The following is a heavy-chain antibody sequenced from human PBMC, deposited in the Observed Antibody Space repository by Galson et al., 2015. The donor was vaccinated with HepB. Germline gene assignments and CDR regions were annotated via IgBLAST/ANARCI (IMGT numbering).Heavy chain of an antibody. V-gene: IGHV4-4*07. CDR1: GGSISSYY. D-gene: IGHD3-10*01. Sequence: SETLSLTCTVSGGSISSYYWTWTRQPAGKGLEWIGRIYTSETTNYSPSLKSRVTMSVDTSKNQFSLRLSSVTAADTAVYYCAREHGSGSFDYWGQGTLVTVSS. CDR3: AREHGSGSFDY. CDR2: IYTSETT. J-gene: IGHJ4*02.